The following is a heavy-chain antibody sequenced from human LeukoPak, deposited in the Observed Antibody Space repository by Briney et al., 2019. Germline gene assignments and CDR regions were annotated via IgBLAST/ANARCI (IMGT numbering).Heavy chain of an antibody. CDR1: GFTFSSYA. D-gene: IGHD6-19*01. CDR2: IWYDGSNK. J-gene: IGHJ4*02. CDR3: ARNPTSGYSSGWFN. V-gene: IGHV3-33*08. Sequence: PGGSLRLSCAASGFTFSSYAMHWVRQAPGKGLEWVAVIWYDGSNKYYADSVKGRFTISRDNSKNTLYLQMNSLRAEDTAVYYCARNPTSGYSSGWFNWGQGTLVTVSS.